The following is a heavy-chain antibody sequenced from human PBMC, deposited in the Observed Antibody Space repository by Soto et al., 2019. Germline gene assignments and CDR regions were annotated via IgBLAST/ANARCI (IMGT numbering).Heavy chain of an antibody. CDR2: INSDGSRI. Sequence: EVQLVESGGGLVQPGGSLRLSCAASGFTFSSYWMHWVRQAPGKGLVWVSRINSDGSRISYADSVKGRFTISRDNAKNTLYLQMNSLRAEDTAVYYCAVAVAGPTAIGYRGQGTLVTVSS. V-gene: IGHV3-74*01. D-gene: IGHD6-19*01. J-gene: IGHJ4*02. CDR3: AVAVAGPTAIGY. CDR1: GFTFSSYW.